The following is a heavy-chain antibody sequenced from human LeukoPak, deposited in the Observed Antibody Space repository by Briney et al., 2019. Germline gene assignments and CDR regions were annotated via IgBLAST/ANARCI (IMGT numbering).Heavy chain of an antibody. CDR3: AISRRDGYNFIHYYYYMDV. D-gene: IGHD5-24*01. V-gene: IGHV1-69*05. J-gene: IGHJ6*03. CDR1: GGTFSSYA. CDR2: IIPIFGTA. Sequence: SVKVSCKASGGTFSSYAISWVRQAPGQGLEWMGGIIPIFGTANYAQKFQGRVTITTDESTSTAYMELSSLRSEDTAVYYCAISRRDGYNFIHYYYYMDVWGKGTTVTVSS.